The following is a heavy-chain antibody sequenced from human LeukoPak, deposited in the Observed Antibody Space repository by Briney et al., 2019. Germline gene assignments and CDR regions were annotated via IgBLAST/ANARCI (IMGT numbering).Heavy chain of an antibody. Sequence: PSQTLSPTCAVSGGSISSGVYSWSWIRQPPGKGLEWIGEINHSGSTNYNPSLKSRVTISVDTSKNQFSLKLSSVTAADTAVYYCARGRAVVLDAFDIWGQGTMVTVSS. CDR2: INHSGST. D-gene: IGHD4-23*01. J-gene: IGHJ3*02. CDR1: GGSISSGVYS. CDR3: ARGRAVVLDAFDI. V-gene: IGHV4-30-2*01.